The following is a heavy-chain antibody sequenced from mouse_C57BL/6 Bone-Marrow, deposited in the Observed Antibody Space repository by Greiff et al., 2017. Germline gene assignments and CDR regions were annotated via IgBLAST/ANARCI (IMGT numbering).Heavy chain of an antibody. V-gene: IGHV1-50*01. CDR2: IDPSDSYT. CDR3: ARSYYGNYDAMDY. Sequence: VQLQQPGAELVKPGASVKLSCKASGYTFTSYWMQWVKQRPGQGLEWIGEIDPSDSYTNYNQKFKGKATLTVDTSSSTAYMQLSSLTSEDSAVYYSARSYYGNYDAMDYWGQGTPGTVST. D-gene: IGHD2-10*01. CDR1: GYTFTSYW. J-gene: IGHJ4*01.